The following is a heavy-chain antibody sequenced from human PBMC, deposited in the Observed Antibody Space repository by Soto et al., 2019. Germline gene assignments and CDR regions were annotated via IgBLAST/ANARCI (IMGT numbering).Heavy chain of an antibody. CDR1: GFAFHSNA. CDR2: ISYDGSNK. CDR3: AKSGGYSYYNWLDP. V-gene: IGHV3-30*18. J-gene: IGHJ5*02. Sequence: QVQLVESGGGVVQPGRSLRLSCAASGFAFHSNAMHWVRQAPGKGLEWVAVISYDGSNKYYADSVKGRFTISRDNSKNTLFLQMTSLRAEDPAVYYCAKSGGYSYYNWLDPWGQGTLVTVSS. D-gene: IGHD5-18*01.